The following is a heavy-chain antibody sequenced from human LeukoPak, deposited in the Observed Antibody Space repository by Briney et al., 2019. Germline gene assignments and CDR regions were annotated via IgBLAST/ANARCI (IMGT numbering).Heavy chain of an antibody. CDR2: ISWDGGST. CDR3: AKDSETIFGVVRGWAFDI. J-gene: IGHJ3*02. V-gene: IGHV3-43*01. CDR1: GFTFDDYT. D-gene: IGHD3-3*01. Sequence: GGSLRLSCAASGFTFDDYTMHWVRQAPGKGLEWVSLISWDGGSTYYADSVKGRFTISRDNSKNSLYLQMNSLRTEDTALYYCAKDSETIFGVVRGWAFDIWSQGTMVTVSS.